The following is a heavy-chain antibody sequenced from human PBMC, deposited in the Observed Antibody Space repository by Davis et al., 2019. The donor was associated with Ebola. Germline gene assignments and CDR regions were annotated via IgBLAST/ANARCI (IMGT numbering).Heavy chain of an antibody. CDR1: GFRFSSYW. J-gene: IGHJ4*02. V-gene: IGHV3-74*01. D-gene: IGHD3-3*01. CDR3: AREGPGGVVIIDY. CDR2: LNTDGSTT. Sequence: PGGSLRLSCAASGFRFSSYWMHWVRQGPGKGLVWVSRLNTDGSTTSYADSVKGRFTISRDNAKNTLYLQMNSLRAEDTAVYYCAREGPGGVVIIDYWGQGALVTVSS.